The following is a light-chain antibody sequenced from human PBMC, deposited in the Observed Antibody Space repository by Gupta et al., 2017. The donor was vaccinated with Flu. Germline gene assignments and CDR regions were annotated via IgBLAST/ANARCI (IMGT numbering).Light chain of an antibody. CDR3: SSYASSITLI. Sequence: SITISCTGTSSDVGGYNSVSWYQQHPGEAPKLLMYEVSNRPSGVSSRFSGSTSGNTASLTISGLQTEDEADYYCSSYASSITLIFGGGTKLTVL. J-gene: IGLJ2*01. V-gene: IGLV2-14*01. CDR2: EVS. CDR1: SSDVGGYNS.